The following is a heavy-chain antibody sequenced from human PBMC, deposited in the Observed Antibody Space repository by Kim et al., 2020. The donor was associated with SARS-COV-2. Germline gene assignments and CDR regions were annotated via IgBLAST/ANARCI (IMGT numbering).Heavy chain of an antibody. CDR1: GFTFSSYA. Sequence: GGSLRLSCAASGFTFSSYAMRWVRQAPGKGLEWVSAIWGNGGNKYYADSVKGRFTISRDNSKNTLYLQMNSLRAEDTAVYYCAKSLPVAGNCIDYWGQGTLVTVSS. D-gene: IGHD6-19*01. CDR3: AKSLPVAGNCIDY. J-gene: IGHJ4*02. V-gene: IGHV3-33*06. CDR2: IWGNGGNK.